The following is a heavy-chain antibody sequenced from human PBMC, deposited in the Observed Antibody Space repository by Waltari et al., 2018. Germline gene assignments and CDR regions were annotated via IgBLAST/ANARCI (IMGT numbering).Heavy chain of an antibody. CDR3: ARDRGRGLYLDA. D-gene: IGHD2-15*01. J-gene: IGHJ5*02. V-gene: IGHV4-4*02. CDR1: GDSVTSPNW. CDR2: VLSTGKT. Sequence: QLQLQESGPGLVKPSGNLSLSCAVSGDSVTSPNWWSWVRQSPQRGLEWLGQVLSTGKTNYSPSFASRVTMSLDASNNQFSLKVTSATAADTAVYYCARDRGRGLYLDAWGPGTLVTVSP.